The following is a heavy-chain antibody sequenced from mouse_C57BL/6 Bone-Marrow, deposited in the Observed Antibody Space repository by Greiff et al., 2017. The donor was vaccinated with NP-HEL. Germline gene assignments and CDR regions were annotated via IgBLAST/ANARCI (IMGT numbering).Heavy chain of an antibody. V-gene: IGHV5-6*01. D-gene: IGHD1-1*02. J-gene: IGHJ3*01. CDR3: ARLGGYAWFAY. CDR2: ISSGGSYT. Sequence: EVKVVESGGDLVKPGGSLKLSCAASGFTFSSYGMSWVRQTPDKRLEWVATISSGGSYTYYPDSVKGRFTISRDNAKNTLYLQMSSLKSEDTAMYYCARLGGYAWFAYWGQGTLVTVSA. CDR1: GFTFSSYG.